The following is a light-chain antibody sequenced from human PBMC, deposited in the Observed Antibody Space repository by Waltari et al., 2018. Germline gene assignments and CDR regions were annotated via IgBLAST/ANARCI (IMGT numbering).Light chain of an antibody. V-gene: IGLV2-14*01. CDR2: EVS. J-gene: IGLJ3*02. CDR3: SSYTSSSTRV. CDR1: ISDVGGYNS. Sequence: QSALTQPASVSGSPGQSITITCTGTISDVGGYNSGSWYQPPPGKAPKLMIYEVSNRPAGVSNRFSGSKSGNTASLTISGLQAEDEADYYCSSYTSSSTRVFGGGTKLTVL.